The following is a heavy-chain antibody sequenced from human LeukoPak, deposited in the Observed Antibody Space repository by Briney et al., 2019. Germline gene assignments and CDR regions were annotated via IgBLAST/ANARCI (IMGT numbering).Heavy chain of an antibody. CDR1: GYTFTSYG. J-gene: IGHJ6*02. V-gene: IGHV1-18*01. Sequence: ASVKVSCKASGYTFTSYGISWVRQAPGQGLEWMGWISAYNGNTNYAQKLQGRVTMTTDTSTSTAYMELRSLRSDDTAVYYCARRGYDTLTGYYGMDVWGQGTTVTVSS. D-gene: IGHD3-9*01. CDR3: ARRGYDTLTGYYGMDV. CDR2: ISAYNGNT.